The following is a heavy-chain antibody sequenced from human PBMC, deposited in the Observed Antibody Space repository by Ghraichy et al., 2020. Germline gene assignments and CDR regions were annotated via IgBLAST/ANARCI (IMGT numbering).Heavy chain of an antibody. CDR2: IKQDGSEK. J-gene: IGHJ4*02. V-gene: IGHV3-7*01. CDR1: GFTFSSYW. Sequence: GGSLRLSCAASGFTFSSYWMSWARQAPGKRLDWVANIKQDGSEKHYVDSAKGRFTISRDNAKNSLYLQMNSLRAEDTAVYYCARVFGNANTLEYWGQGTLVTGS. D-gene: IGHD3-3*01. CDR3: ARVFGNANTLEY.